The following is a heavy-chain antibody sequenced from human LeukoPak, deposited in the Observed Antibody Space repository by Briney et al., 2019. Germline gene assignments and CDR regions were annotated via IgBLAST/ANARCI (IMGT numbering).Heavy chain of an antibody. CDR2: ISGDGGST. Sequence: GGSLRLSCAASGFTFDDYAMHWVRQAPGKGLEWVSLISGDGGSTYYADSVKGRFTISRDNSKNSLYLQMNSLRAEDTAVYYCAKGPMIVVSYFDYWGQGTLVTVSS. J-gene: IGHJ4*02. V-gene: IGHV3-43*02. D-gene: IGHD3-22*01. CDR1: GFTFDDYA. CDR3: AKGPMIVVSYFDY.